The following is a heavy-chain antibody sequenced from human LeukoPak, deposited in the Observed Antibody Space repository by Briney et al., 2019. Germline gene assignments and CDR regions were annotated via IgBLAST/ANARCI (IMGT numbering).Heavy chain of an antibody. CDR2: IRSDGSNK. Sequence: GASLRLSCAASGFTFSSYGMHWVRQAPGKGLEWVAFIRSDGSNKYYADSVKGRFTISRDNSKNTLYLQMNSLRAEDTAVYYCANRGGYYDSSGLDHFDYWGQGTLVTVSS. CDR3: ANRGGYYDSSGLDHFDY. D-gene: IGHD3-22*01. J-gene: IGHJ4*02. V-gene: IGHV3-30*02. CDR1: GFTFSSYG.